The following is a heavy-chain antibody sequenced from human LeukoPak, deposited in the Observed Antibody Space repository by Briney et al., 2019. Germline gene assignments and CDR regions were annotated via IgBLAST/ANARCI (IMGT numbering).Heavy chain of an antibody. D-gene: IGHD2-15*01. V-gene: IGHV3-23*01. CDR3: AKGLQALGYCSGGSCYLFDH. CDR1: GFTFSSYA. Sequence: PGGSLRLSCAASGFTFSSYAMTWVRQAPGKGLEWVSASSSSGINTYHADSVKGRFTISRDNPKNTLYLQMNSLRAEDTAVYYCAKGLQALGYCSGGSCYLFDHWGQGTLVTVSS. CDR2: SSSSGINT. J-gene: IGHJ4*02.